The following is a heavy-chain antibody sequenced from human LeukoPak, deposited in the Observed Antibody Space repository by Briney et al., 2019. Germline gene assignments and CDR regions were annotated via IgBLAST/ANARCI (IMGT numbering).Heavy chain of an antibody. D-gene: IGHD1-26*01. V-gene: IGHV3-9*03. J-gene: IGHJ5*02. CDR3: AKGAEWELLGWFDP. CDR2: ISWNSGSI. CDR1: GFTFDDYA. Sequence: GGSLRLSCAASGFTFDDYAMHWVRQAPGKGLEWVSGISWNSGSIGYADSVKGRFTISRDNAKNSLYLQMNSLRAEDMALYYCAKGAEWELLGWFDPWGQGTLVTVSS.